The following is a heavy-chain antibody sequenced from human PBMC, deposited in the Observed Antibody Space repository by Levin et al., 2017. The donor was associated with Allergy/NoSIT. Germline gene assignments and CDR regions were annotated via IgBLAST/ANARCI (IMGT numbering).Heavy chain of an antibody. V-gene: IGHV3-23*01. J-gene: IGHJ4*02. CDR2: ISGDGDDT. D-gene: IGHD3-3*01. Sequence: PSETLSLTCDASGFTFSTRAMAWVRQAAGKGLEWVAGISGDGDDTHYADSVKGRFTISRDNSKNTLSLQMNSLRAEDTAIYYCAKGNTIFGVGRLDYWGQGTLVTVSS. CDR3: AKGNTIFGVGRLDY. CDR1: GFTFSTRA.